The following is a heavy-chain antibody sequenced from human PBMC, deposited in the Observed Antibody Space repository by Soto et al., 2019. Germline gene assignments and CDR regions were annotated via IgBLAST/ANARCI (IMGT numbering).Heavy chain of an antibody. D-gene: IGHD6-6*01. CDR1: GFTFNDYA. V-gene: IGHV3-9*01. J-gene: IGHJ4*02. CDR2: IGWDSGSI. Sequence: EVQLVESGGGSVQTGRSLRLSCAVSGFTFNDYAMHWVRQAPGKGLEWVSGIGWDSGSIDYADSVKGRFTISRDNANNSLYLQMSSLRVEHTALYNCAKDFYAEYTSSYGYFGYWGQGARITGSS. CDR3: AKDFYAEYTSSYGYFGY.